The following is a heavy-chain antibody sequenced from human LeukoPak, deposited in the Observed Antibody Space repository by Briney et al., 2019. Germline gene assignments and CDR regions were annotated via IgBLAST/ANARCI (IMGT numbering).Heavy chain of an antibody. V-gene: IGHV4-4*07. J-gene: IGHJ3*02. Sequence: SETLSLTCTVSGGSFSTYYWSWIRQPAGKGLEWIGHIYTSGTTNYNPSLKSRVTISVDTSKNQFSLKLSSVTAADTAVYYCARDRLPVVAANQGDAFDIWGQGTMVTVSS. CDR3: ARDRLPVVAANQGDAFDI. CDR2: IYTSGTT. CDR1: GGSFSTYY. D-gene: IGHD2-15*01.